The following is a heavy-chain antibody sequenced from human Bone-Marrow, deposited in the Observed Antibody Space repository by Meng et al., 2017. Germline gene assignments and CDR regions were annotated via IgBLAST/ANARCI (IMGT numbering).Heavy chain of an antibody. CDR2: ISSSGSTI. V-gene: IGHV3-11*01. CDR3: ARDPLTLLSGWYFDL. D-gene: IGHD3-16*02. J-gene: IGHJ2*01. CDR1: GFTFSDYY. Sequence: GESLKISCAASGFTFSDYYMSWIRQAPGKGLEWVSYISSSGSTIYYADSVKGRFTISRDNAKNSLYLQMNSLRAEDTAVYYCARDPLTLLSGWYFDLWGRGNLVTVSS.